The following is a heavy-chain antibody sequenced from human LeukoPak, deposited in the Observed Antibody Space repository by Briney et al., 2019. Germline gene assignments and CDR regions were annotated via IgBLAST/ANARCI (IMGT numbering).Heavy chain of an antibody. CDR3: ARDQYYYDSSGSAWHAFDI. V-gene: IGHV3-7*03. J-gene: IGHJ3*02. CDR2: IKQDGSEK. D-gene: IGHD3-22*01. CDR1: GFTFSSYW. Sequence: GGSLRLSCAASGFTFSSYWMSWVRQAPGKGLEWVANIKQDGSEKYYVDSVKGRFTISRDNAKNSLYLQMNSLRAEDTAVYYCARDQYYYDSSGSAWHAFDIWGQGTMVTVSS.